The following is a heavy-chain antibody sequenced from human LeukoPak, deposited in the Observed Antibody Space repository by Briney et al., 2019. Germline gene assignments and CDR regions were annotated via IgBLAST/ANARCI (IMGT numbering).Heavy chain of an antibody. CDR3: ARDRGGGAGLDY. J-gene: IGHJ4*02. CDR2: IGTAGDT. Sequence: GGSLRLSCAASGFTFSSYDMPWVRQATGKGLEWVSAIGTAGDTYYPGSVKGRFTISRENAKNSLYLQMNSLRAGDTAVYYCARDRGGGAGLDYWGQGTLVTASS. CDR1: GFTFSSYD. V-gene: IGHV3-13*01. D-gene: IGHD1-26*01.